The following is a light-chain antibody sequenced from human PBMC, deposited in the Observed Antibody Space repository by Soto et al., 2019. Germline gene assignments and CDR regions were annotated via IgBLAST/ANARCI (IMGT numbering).Light chain of an antibody. CDR2: DAS. Sequence: EIVLTQSPATLSLSPGERATLSCRASQSVSSYLGWYQKKPGQAPRLLIYDASNRATGIPARFSGSGSGTDFTLTISSLEPEDFSVYYCQQRSTLPAYTFGQGTKLEIK. V-gene: IGKV3-11*01. J-gene: IGKJ2*01. CDR1: QSVSSY. CDR3: QQRSTLPAYT.